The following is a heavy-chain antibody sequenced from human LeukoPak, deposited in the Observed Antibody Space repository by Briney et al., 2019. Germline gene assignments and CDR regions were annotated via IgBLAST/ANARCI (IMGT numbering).Heavy chain of an antibody. CDR1: GFTFSTYA. V-gene: IGHV3-30*02. CDR3: AKVRSRGAYGDYLNSFDY. J-gene: IGHJ4*02. CDR2: IRGDGGSR. Sequence: RPGGSLRLSCAASGFTFSTYAMSWVRQAPGKGLEWVAVIRGDGGSRYYADSVKGRFTMSRDNSKNTLYLQMNSLRAEDTAVYYCAKVRSRGAYGDYLNSFDYWGQGTLVTASS. D-gene: IGHD4-17*01.